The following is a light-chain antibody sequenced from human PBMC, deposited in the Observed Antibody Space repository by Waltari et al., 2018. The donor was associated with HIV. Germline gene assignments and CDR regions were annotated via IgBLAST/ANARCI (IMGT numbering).Light chain of an antibody. J-gene: IGLJ1*01. CDR3: ATWDDILSGYL. CDR2: KDN. CDR1: NSNIGSNF. Sequence: QSVPTQPPSASGTPGQRVAISCSGSNSNIGSNFVYWYQQLPGTAPKLLVYKDNRRPSGVLHLFLPSNSGSPSSLAISGLRSEDEAEYYCATWDDILSGYLFGTGTKVTVL. V-gene: IGLV1-47*01.